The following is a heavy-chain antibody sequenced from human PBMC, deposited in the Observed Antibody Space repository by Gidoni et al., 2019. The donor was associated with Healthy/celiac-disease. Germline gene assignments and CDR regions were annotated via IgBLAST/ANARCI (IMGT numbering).Heavy chain of an antibody. J-gene: IGHJ3*02. CDR1: GFTFSSYA. CDR2: ISGSGGST. V-gene: IGHV3-23*01. Sequence: EVQLLESGGGLVQLGGSLRLSCAASGFTFSSYAMSWVRQAPGKGLEWVSAISGSGGSTYYADSVKGRFTISRDNSKNTLYLQMNSLRAEDTAVYYCAAAWGFFDAFDIWGQGTMVTVSS. CDR3: AAAWGFFDAFDI. D-gene: IGHD3-16*01.